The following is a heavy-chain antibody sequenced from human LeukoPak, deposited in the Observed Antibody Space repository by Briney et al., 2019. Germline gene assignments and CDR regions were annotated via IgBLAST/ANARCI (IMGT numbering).Heavy chain of an antibody. CDR1: GGSISSSSHY. CDR2: VYYNGDT. V-gene: IGHV4-39*01. J-gene: IGHJ4*02. CDR3: ARHKAYSDYVSD. D-gene: IGHD4-11*01. Sequence: TETLSLTCTVSGGSISSSSHYWGWIRQPPGKGLEWIGSVYYNGDTYYNPSLKSRAITSVDTSRNQFSLRLSSVTAADMAIYYCARHKAYSDYVSDWGQGTLVTVSS.